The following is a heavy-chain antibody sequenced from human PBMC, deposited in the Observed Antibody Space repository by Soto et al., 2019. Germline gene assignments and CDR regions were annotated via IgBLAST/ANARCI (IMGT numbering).Heavy chain of an antibody. J-gene: IGHJ6*02. V-gene: IGHV1-69*01. Sequence: QVQLVQSGAEVKKPGSSVKVSCKASGGTFSSYAISWVRQAPGQGLEWMGGIIPIFGTANYAQKFQGRVTITADESTSTAYMELSSLRAEDTAVYYCARARRNVVVVAAEQGYYYGMDVWGQGTTVTVSS. CDR2: IIPIFGTA. CDR1: GGTFSSYA. CDR3: ARARRNVVVVAAEQGYYYGMDV. D-gene: IGHD2-15*01.